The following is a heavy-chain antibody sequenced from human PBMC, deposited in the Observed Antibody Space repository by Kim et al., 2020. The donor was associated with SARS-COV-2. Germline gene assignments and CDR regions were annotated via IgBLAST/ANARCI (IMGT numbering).Heavy chain of an antibody. Sequence: GESLKISCKGTGYRFTTYWIAWVRQMPGKGLEWMGIIYPADSDARYSPSFQGQVTISADKSISTAYLQWNSLKDSDTAIYFCTRLGATTAPYYFDFWGQGTVVTVSS. J-gene: IGHJ4*02. V-gene: IGHV5-51*01. CDR3: TRLGATTAPYYFDF. CDR2: IYPADSDA. D-gene: IGHD3-10*01. CDR1: GYRFTTYW.